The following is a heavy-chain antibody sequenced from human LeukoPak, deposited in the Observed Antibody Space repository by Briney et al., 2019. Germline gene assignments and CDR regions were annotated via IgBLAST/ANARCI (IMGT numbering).Heavy chain of an antibody. V-gene: IGHV1-18*04. CDR3: ARDVDTATDQINDY. J-gene: IGHJ4*02. CDR2: VSTYNGNT. CDR1: GYTFTSHG. D-gene: IGHD5-18*01. Sequence: ASVKVSCKASGYTFTSHGISWVRQAPGQGLEWMGCVSTYNGNTNYVPKYQGRVTMTTDTSTSTAYMELRSLRSDDTAVYYCARDVDTATDQINDYWGQGTLVTVSS.